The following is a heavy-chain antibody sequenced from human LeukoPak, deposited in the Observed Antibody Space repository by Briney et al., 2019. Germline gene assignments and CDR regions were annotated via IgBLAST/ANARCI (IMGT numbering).Heavy chain of an antibody. CDR2: IYPGDSDT. V-gene: IGHV5-51*01. Sequence: GESLELSCKCSGYIFTSYWLGWVRQIPGKGLEWMGIIYPGDSDTRYTPSFQGQLTISADKPISTLYVQWSCLKGSDTAMYYFARHHDYGARSYYTNWFDPWGQGTLVTVSS. D-gene: IGHD3-10*01. CDR1: GYIFTSYW. J-gene: IGHJ5*02. CDR3: ARHHDYGARSYYTNWFDP.